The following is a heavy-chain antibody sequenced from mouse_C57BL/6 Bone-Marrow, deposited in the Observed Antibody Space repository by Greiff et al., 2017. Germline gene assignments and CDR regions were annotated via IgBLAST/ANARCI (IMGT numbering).Heavy chain of an antibody. CDR3: ARGGTYYSNYVWYFDV. D-gene: IGHD2-5*01. Sequence: VQLQQSGPELVKPGDSVKISCKASGYSFTGYFMNWVMQSHGKSLEWIGRINPYNGDTFYNQKFKGKATLTVDTSSSTAHMELRSLTSEDSAVYYCARGGTYYSNYVWYFDVWGTGTTVTVSS. V-gene: IGHV1-20*01. J-gene: IGHJ1*03. CDR1: GYSFTGYF. CDR2: INPYNGDT.